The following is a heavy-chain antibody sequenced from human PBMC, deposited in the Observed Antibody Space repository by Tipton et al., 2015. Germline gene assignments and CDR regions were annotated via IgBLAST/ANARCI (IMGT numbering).Heavy chain of an antibody. Sequence: TLSLTCTVSGGSVSTSNYYWGWIRQSPGKGLEWIGYISYSGSTHYNPSLKRRATISLDTSKNQFSLKLTSVTAADTAVYYCACQDYDSLTRDYQTVDYWGQGTLVTVSS. J-gene: IGHJ4*02. CDR3: ACQDYDSLTRDYQTVDY. CDR2: ISYSGST. CDR1: GGSVSTSNYY. V-gene: IGHV4-61*05. D-gene: IGHD3-9*01.